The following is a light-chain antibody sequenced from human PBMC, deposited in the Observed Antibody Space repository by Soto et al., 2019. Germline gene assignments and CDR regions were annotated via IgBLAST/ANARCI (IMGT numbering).Light chain of an antibody. CDR2: DAS. J-gene: IGKJ4*01. V-gene: IGKV3-11*01. CDR3: QQRSNWPLT. Sequence: EIVLTQSPATLSLSPGERATISCRASQSVSSSLAWYQQKPGQAPRLLIYDASNRATGIPARFSGSGSGTDFTLSITSLEPEDFAVYSCQQRSNWPLTFGGGTKVEIK. CDR1: QSVSSS.